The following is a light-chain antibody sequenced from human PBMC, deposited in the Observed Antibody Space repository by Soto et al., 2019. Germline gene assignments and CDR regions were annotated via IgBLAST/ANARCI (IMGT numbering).Light chain of an antibody. J-gene: IGKJ4*01. CDR1: QGITSH. CDR3: QQLYSHPLT. V-gene: IGKV1-9*01. CDR2: SAS. Sequence: DIPLTQAPSSLAASLRDSLTLTCRASQGITSHLAWYQQRPGKAPGLLIYSASTLQSGVPSRFSGSGYGTDFSLTISNLQPEDFATYYCQQLYSHPLTFGGGTKVDIK.